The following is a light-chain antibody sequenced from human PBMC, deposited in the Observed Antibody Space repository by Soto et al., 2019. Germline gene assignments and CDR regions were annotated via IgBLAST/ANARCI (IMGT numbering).Light chain of an antibody. V-gene: IGLV1-40*01. CDR3: QSYDGSLGGSV. CDR1: SSNTGAGYD. CDR2: GNT. Sequence: QSVLTQPPSVSGAPGQRVTISCTGSSSNTGAGYDVHWYQQVPGTAPKLLIYGNTKRPSGVPDRFSGSKSGTSASLAITGLQAEDEADYYCQSYDGSLGGSVFGGGTKVTVL. J-gene: IGLJ2*01.